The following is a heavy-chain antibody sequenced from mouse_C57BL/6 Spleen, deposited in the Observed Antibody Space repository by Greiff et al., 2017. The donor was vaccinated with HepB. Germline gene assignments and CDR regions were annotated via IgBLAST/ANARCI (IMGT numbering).Heavy chain of an antibody. V-gene: IGHV1-52*01. J-gene: IGHJ2*01. CDR2: IDPSDSET. CDR3: AREDEYEDFDY. Sequence: VQLQQPGAELVRPGSSVKLSCTASGYTFTSYWMHWVKQRPIQGLEWIGNIDPSDSETHYNQKFKDKATLTEDKSSSTAYMQLSSLTSEDAAVYYGAREDEYEDFDYWGQGTTLTVSS. CDR1: GYTFTSYW. D-gene: IGHD2-4*01.